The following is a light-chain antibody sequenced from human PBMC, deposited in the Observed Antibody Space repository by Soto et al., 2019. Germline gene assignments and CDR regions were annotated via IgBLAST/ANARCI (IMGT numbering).Light chain of an antibody. CDR2: DAT. CDR1: QIIARW. CDR3: LQYNTFPHS. J-gene: IGKJ2*03. V-gene: IGKV1-5*01. Sequence: DIQMTQSPSTLSASIGDSVTLTYRASQIIARWLAWYQQKPGKAPNLVIYDATKLQSGVPSRFSATASGAEFTLTISGLQAEDFATYYCLQYNTFPHSFGQGTRLEI.